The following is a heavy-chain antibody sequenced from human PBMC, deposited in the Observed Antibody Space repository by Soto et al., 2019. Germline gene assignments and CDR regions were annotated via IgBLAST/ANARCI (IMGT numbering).Heavy chain of an antibody. D-gene: IGHD2-2*01. J-gene: IGHJ4*02. Sequence: QVQLVQSGAEAKKPGASVKVSCKASGYTFTTYGITSVRQAPGQGLEWMAWISPHNGNTNYEQRLQRRVTMTTHTSTSTAYMELRSLRSDDTAVYYCAREYCTSARCYAPDYWGQGTLVTVSS. CDR3: AREYCTSARCYAPDY. CDR2: ISPHNGNT. V-gene: IGHV1-18*01. CDR1: GYTFTTYG.